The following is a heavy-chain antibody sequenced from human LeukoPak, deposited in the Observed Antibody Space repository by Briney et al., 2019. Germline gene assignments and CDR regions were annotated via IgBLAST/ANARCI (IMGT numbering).Heavy chain of an antibody. J-gene: IGHJ4*02. V-gene: IGHV3-23*01. CDR2: LFTGGGRT. CDR3: AKECDYSPGHKFDL. D-gene: IGHD3-10*01. Sequence: GGSLRLSCAASGFTFNNYLMSWVRQAPGKGLEWVSVLFTGGGRTLYADSVKGRFTISGDTSRTTLYLQMNGLRAEDTTVYYCAKECDYSPGHKFDLWGQGTLVTVSS. CDR1: GFTFNNYL.